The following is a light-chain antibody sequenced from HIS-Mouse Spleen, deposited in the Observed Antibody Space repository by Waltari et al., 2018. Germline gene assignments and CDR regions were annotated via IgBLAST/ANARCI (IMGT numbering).Light chain of an antibody. Sequence: NFMLTQPHSVSESPGKTVTISCTRSSGSIASNYVQWYQQRPGSAPPPVIYEDNQRPSRGPDRFSGSIDSSSNSASLTISGLKTEDEADYYCQSYDSSNVVFGGGTKLTVL. J-gene: IGLJ2*01. V-gene: IGLV6-57*04. CDR2: EDN. CDR1: SGSIASNY. CDR3: QSYDSSNVV.